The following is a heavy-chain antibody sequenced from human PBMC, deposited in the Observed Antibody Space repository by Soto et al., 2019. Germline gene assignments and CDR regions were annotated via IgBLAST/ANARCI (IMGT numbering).Heavy chain of an antibody. CDR3: ARQTYYYDSSGYYLDYFDY. J-gene: IGHJ4*02. D-gene: IGHD3-22*01. V-gene: IGHV4-31*03. CDR2: IYYSGST. CDR1: GGSISSGGYY. Sequence: QVQLQESGPGLVKPSQTLSLTCTVSGGSISSGGYYWSWIRQHPGKGLEWIGYIYYSGSTYYNPSLKSRVNISVDTSKNQFSLKLSSVTAADTAVYYCARQTYYYDSSGYYLDYFDYWGQGTLVTVSS.